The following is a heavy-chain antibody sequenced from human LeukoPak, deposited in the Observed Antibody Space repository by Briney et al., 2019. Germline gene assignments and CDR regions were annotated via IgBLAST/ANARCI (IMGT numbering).Heavy chain of an antibody. Sequence: ASVKVSCKASGGTFSSYAISWVRQAPGQGLEWMGGIIPIFGTANYAQKFQGRVTITADESTSTAYMELSSLRSEDTAVYYCARVEGSLAYYYGSGSYRGNWFDPWGQGTLVTVSS. CDR1: GGTFSSYA. CDR2: IIPIFGTA. V-gene: IGHV1-69*13. D-gene: IGHD3-10*01. J-gene: IGHJ5*02. CDR3: ARVEGSLAYYYGSGSYRGNWFDP.